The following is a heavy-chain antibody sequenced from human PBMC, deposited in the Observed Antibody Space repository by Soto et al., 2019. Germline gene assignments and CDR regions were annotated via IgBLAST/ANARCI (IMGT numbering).Heavy chain of an antibody. D-gene: IGHD3-10*01. CDR1: GPSFSEYY. CDR3: ARDLSRYGSGVGFDI. Sequence: SCTLSQTCSVCGPSFSEYYWSGIRQPPGHGLEWIGEINHSGSTNYNPSLKSRVTISVDTSKNQFSLKLSSVTAADTAVYYCARDLSRYGSGVGFDIWGQGTMVTVSS. CDR2: INHSGST. V-gene: IGHV4-34*01. J-gene: IGHJ3*02.